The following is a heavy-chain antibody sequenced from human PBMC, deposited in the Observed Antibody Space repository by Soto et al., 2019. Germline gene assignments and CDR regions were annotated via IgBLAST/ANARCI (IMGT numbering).Heavy chain of an antibody. J-gene: IGHJ4*02. D-gene: IGHD2-15*01. CDR1: GRSISSVNYY. Sequence: PSETLSLTCTVSGRSISSVNYYWSWIRQPPGKGLEWIGYIYYSGSTYYNPSLRSRVTISVDTSKNQFSLKLSSVTAADTAVYYCARYGSGECNRGRCYSPFDYSGQGTLLTVSS. V-gene: IGHV4-30-4*01. CDR2: IYYSGST. CDR3: ARYGSGECNRGRCYSPFDY.